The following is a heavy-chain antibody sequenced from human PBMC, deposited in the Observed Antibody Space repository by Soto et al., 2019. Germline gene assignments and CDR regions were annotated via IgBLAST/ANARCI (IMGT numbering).Heavy chain of an antibody. CDR3: ARSGEHPFDF. D-gene: IGHD6-25*01. Sequence: SQTLSLTCAISGDRVSSNSAAYNWIRQSPSRGLEWLGRTYYRSKWYNEYAASVKSRITINPDTSNNQFSLQLNSVTPDDTALYYCARSGEHPFDFWGQGTLVTVSS. J-gene: IGHJ4*02. V-gene: IGHV6-1*01. CDR2: TYYRSKWYN. CDR1: GDRVSSNSAA.